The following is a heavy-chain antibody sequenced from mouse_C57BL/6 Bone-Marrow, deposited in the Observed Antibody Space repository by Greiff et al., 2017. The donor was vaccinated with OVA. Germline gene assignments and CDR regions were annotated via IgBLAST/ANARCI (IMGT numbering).Heavy chain of an antibody. Sequence: EVQLVESGGDLVKPGASLKLSCAASGFTFSSYGLSWVRPTPDKRLEWVATISSGGSYTYYPDSVKGRFTISRENAKNTLYLQMSSLKSEDTAMYYCARHTRRGFAYWGQGTLVTVSA. V-gene: IGHV5-6*01. J-gene: IGHJ3*01. CDR3: ARHTRRGFAY. CDR2: ISSGGSYT. CDR1: GFTFSSYG.